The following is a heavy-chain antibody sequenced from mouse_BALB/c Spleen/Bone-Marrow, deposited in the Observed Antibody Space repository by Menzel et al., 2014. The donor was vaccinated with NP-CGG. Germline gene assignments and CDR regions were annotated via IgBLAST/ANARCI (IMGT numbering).Heavy chain of an antibody. CDR1: GFNIXDTY. D-gene: IGHD2-1*01. CDR2: IYPANGDT. V-gene: IGHV14-3*02. Sequence: VQLQQSGAELVKPGASVKLSCTASGFNIXDTYMHWVKQRPEQGLEWIGRIYPANGDTKYDPKFQGKATITADTSSNTAYLQLSSLTSEDAAVYYCARYGNGLMDYWGQGTSVTVSS. J-gene: IGHJ4*01. CDR3: ARYGNGLMDY.